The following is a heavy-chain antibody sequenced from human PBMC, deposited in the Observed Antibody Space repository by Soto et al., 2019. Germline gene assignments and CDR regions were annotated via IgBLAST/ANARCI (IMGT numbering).Heavy chain of an antibody. Sequence: SETLSLTCAVYGGSFSGYYWSWIRQPPGKGLEWIGEINHSGSTNYNPSLKSRVTISVDTSKNQFSLKLSSVTAADTAVYYCASAHSTGNCSFDYWGQGTLVTVSS. CDR1: GGSFSGYY. V-gene: IGHV4-34*01. J-gene: IGHJ4*02. CDR3: ASAHSTGNCSFDY. D-gene: IGHD2-15*01. CDR2: INHSGST.